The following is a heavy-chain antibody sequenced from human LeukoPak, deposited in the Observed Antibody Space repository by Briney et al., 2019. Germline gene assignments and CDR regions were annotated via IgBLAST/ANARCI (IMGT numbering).Heavy chain of an antibody. D-gene: IGHD3-16*01. CDR3: ARNRGGRSMDV. J-gene: IGHJ6*02. CDR1: GFTVSSNY. CDR2: IYSDGSS. V-gene: IGHV3-66*01. Sequence: GGSLRLSCTASGFTVSSNYMTWVRQAPGKGLEWDSFIYSDGSSYYTDSVQDRFTMSRDNSKNTLYLQMNSLRAEDTAVYYCARNRGGRSMDVWGQGTTVTVTS.